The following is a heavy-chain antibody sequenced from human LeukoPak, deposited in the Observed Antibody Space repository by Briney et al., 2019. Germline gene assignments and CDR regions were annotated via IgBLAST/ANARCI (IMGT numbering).Heavy chain of an antibody. Sequence: GSLRLSCAASGFTFSTYNMNWVRQPPGKGLEWIGEIYHSGSTNYNPSLKSRVTISVDKSKNQFSLKLSSVTAADTAVYYCAREYCGGDCYYWYFDLWGRGTLVTVSS. V-gene: IGHV4-4*02. J-gene: IGHJ2*01. CDR1: GFTFSTYNM. CDR3: AREYCGGDCYYWYFDL. D-gene: IGHD2-21*02. CDR2: IYHSGST.